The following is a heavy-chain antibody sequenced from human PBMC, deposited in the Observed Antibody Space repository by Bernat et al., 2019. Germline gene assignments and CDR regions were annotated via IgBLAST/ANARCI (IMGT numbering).Heavy chain of an antibody. CDR3: ARARRDYIWGSYRPFDY. J-gene: IGHJ4*02. CDR2: INAGNGNT. D-gene: IGHD3-16*02. V-gene: IGHV1-3*01. Sequence: QVQLVQSGAEVKKPGASVKISCTASGYTITNHYMHWVRQAPGQGPEWVGVINAGNGNTKYSQKFQGRVTITRDTSASTAYMELSSLRSEDTAVYYCARARRDYIWGSYRPFDYWGQGTLVTVSS. CDR1: GYTITNHY.